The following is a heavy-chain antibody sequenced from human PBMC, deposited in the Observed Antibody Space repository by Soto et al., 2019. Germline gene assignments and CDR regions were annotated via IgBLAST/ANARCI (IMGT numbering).Heavy chain of an antibody. V-gene: IGHV4-39*01. J-gene: IGHJ6*02. CDR1: GGSISSSSYY. CDR3: ASQIKPGIALVYYYGMDV. D-gene: IGHD6-13*01. CDR2: IYYSGST. Sequence: SETLSLTCTVSGGSISSSSYYWGWIRQPPGKGLEWIGSIYYSGSTYYNPSLKSRVTISVNTSKNQFSLKLSSVTAADTAVYYCASQIKPGIALVYYYGMDVWGQGTTVTVSS.